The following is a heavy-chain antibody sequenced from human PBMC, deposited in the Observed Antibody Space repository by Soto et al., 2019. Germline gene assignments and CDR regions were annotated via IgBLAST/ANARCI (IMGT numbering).Heavy chain of an antibody. J-gene: IGHJ4*02. V-gene: IGHV4-31*03. Sequence: PSQTLSLTCTVSGGSISSGGYSWSWIRQHPGKGLEWIGYIYYSGSTYYNPSLKSRVTISVDASKNQFSLKLSSVTAADTAVYYCAREIVGVPAAQYYFDYWGQGTMVTVSS. CDR2: IYYSGST. D-gene: IGHD2-2*01. CDR1: GGSISSGGYS. CDR3: AREIVGVPAAQYYFDY.